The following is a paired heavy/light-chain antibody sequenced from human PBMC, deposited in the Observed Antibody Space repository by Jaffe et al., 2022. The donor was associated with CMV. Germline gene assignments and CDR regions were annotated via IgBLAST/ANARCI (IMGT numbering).Heavy chain of an antibody. CDR2: INSDGSTT. Sequence: EVQLVESGGGLVQPGGSLRLSCAASGFTFSSSWMHWVRQGPGMGLVWVSHINSDGSTTRYADSVKGRFTISRDNAKNTLFLQMNSLRAEDAGIYYCVSGYRSNLYNWFDPWGQGTLVTVSS. J-gene: IGHJ5*02. V-gene: IGHV3-74*01. CDR3: VSGYRSNLYNWFDP. D-gene: IGHD6-13*01. CDR1: GFTFSSSW.
Light chain of an antibody. CDR3: QQASSFPLT. J-gene: IGKJ4*01. CDR2: TTS. CDR1: HDISNW. V-gene: IGKV1-12*01. Sequence: DIQMTQSPSSVSASVGDGVSITCRASHDISNWLAWYQQKPGKAPKLLIYTTSNLQSGVPSRFSGSGSGTDFTLTISSLQPEDFATYYCQQASSFPLTFGGGTKVEIK.